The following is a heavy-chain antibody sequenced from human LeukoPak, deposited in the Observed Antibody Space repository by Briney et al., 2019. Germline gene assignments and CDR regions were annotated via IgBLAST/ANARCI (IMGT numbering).Heavy chain of an antibody. CDR2: ISGSGGST. CDR1: GFTFSSYA. V-gene: IGHV3-23*01. D-gene: IGHD3-22*01. CDR3: ARQGGYYYESSASYYFDY. J-gene: IGHJ4*02. Sequence: GGSLRLSCAASGFTFSSYAMSWVRQAPGKGLEWVSAISGSGGSTYYADSVKGRFTISRDNSKNTLYLQMNSLRAEDTAIYYCARQGGYYYESSASYYFDYWGQGTLVTVSS.